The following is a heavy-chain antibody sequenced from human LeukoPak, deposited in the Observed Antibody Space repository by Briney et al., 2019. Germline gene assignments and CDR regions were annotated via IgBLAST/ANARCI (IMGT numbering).Heavy chain of an antibody. Sequence: GGSLRLSCAASGFIFSNYYMGWVRQAPGKGLEWVANIQEDGSATYYVDSEKGRFTISRDNAKNSLDLQMNSLRAEDTAVYFCARRKEVQTTFHCWGQGTLVTVSS. V-gene: IGHV3-7*01. D-gene: IGHD1-14*01. CDR1: GFIFSNYY. CDR3: ARRKEVQTTFHC. J-gene: IGHJ4*02. CDR2: IQEDGSAT.